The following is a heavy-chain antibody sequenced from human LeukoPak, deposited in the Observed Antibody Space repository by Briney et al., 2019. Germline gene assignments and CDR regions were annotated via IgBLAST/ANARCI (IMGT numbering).Heavy chain of an antibody. CDR3: ARQQDYTFDY. D-gene: IGHD4-11*01. CDR1: GGSISSSSYY. J-gene: IGHJ4*02. V-gene: IGHV4-39*01. CDR2: TYYSGST. Sequence: PSETLSLTCTVSGGSISSSSYYWGWIRQPPGKGLEWIGSTYYSGSTYYNPSLKSRVTISVDTSKNQFSLKLSSVTAADTAVYYCARQQDYTFDYWGQGTLVTVSS.